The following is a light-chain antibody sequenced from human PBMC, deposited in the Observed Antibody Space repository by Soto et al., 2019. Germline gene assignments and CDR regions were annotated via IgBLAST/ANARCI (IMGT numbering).Light chain of an antibody. J-gene: IGKJ1*01. CDR1: QSVDIS. CDR2: GAS. CDR3: QQYRSWPRT. Sequence: SPVTLSVPPAARATXSCRASQSVDISLAWYQQKPGQAHRLIIYGASTRATDMTGTFSGSGSGTEFTLTISSLRPQDFAVYFCQQYRSWPRTVGQGT. V-gene: IGKV3-15*01.